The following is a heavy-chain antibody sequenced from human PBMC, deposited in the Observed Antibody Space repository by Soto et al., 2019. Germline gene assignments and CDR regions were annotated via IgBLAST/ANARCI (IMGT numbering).Heavy chain of an antibody. CDR3: ARAVAVPADFDY. V-gene: IGHV1-3*01. J-gene: IGHJ4*02. D-gene: IGHD6-19*01. CDR1: GYTFTGYA. Sequence: ASVKVSCKASGYTFTGYAMHWVRQAPGQRLEWMGWINGGNGNTKYSQKFQGRVTITRDTSASTAYMELSSLRSEDTAVYYCARAVAVPADFDYWGQGTRVTVSS. CDR2: INGGNGNT.